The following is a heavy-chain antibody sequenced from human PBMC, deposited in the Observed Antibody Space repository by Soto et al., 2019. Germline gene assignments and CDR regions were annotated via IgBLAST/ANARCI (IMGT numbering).Heavy chain of an antibody. CDR1: GGTFSSYA. CDR2: IIPIFGTA. V-gene: IGHV1-69*01. Sequence: QVQLVQSGAEVKKPGSSVKVSCKASGGTFSSYAISWVRQAPGQGLEWMGGIIPIFGTANYAQKFQGRVTFTADESTSTAYMELSSLRSEDTAVYYCARAFMLRSSSWWGCLDYWGQGTLVTVSS. CDR3: ARAFMLRSSSWWGCLDY. J-gene: IGHJ4*02. D-gene: IGHD6-13*01.